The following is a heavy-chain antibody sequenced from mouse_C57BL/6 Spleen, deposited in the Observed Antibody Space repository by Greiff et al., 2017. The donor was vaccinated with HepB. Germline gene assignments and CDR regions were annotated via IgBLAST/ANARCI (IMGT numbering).Heavy chain of an antibody. Sequence: DVKLQESGPVLVKPGASVKMSCKASGYTFTDYYMNWVKQSHGKSLEWIGVINPYNGGTSYNQKFKGKATLTVDKSSSTAYMELNSLTSEDSAVYYCARGSNYFYYYAMDYWGQGTSVTVSS. CDR1: GYTFTDYY. V-gene: IGHV1-19*01. D-gene: IGHD2-5*01. CDR3: ARGSNYFYYYAMDY. J-gene: IGHJ4*01. CDR2: INPYNGGT.